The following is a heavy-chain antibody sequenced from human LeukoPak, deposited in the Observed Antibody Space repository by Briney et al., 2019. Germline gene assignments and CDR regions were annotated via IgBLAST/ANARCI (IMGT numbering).Heavy chain of an antibody. D-gene: IGHD2-2*01. CDR1: GFTFSIYE. J-gene: IGHJ4*02. CDR2: ISSSGSTI. CDR3: ARDGYYAPFDY. V-gene: IGHV3-48*03. Sequence: GGSLRLSCAASGFTFSIYEMNWVRQAPGKGLEWVSYISSSGSTIYYADSVKGRSTISRDNAKNSLYLQMNSLRAEDTAVYYCARDGYYAPFDYWGQGTLVTVSS.